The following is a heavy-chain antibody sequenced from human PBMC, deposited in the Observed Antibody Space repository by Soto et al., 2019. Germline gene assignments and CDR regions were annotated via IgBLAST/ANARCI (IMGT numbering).Heavy chain of an antibody. CDR1: GGSISNYF. CDR2: IDNSGST. Sequence: PSETLSLTCTVSGGSISNYFCNWIRQPAGKGLEWIGRIDNSGSTNYNPSLKSRITMSADTSRNQFSLKLNSVTAADTAVYYCVRGGQELWTGPFAYWGPGALVTVSS. V-gene: IGHV4-4*07. CDR3: VRGGQELWTGPFAY. J-gene: IGHJ4*02. D-gene: IGHD2-21*01.